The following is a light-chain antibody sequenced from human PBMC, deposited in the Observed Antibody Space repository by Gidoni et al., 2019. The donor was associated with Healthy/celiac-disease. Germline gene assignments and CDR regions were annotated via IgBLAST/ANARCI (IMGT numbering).Light chain of an antibody. J-gene: IGLJ3*02. V-gene: IGLV2-14*03. CDR3: SSYTSSSTPWV. CDR2: DVS. CDR1: SSDVVGYNY. Sequence: QSALTQPASVSGSPGQSITISCTGTSSDVVGYNYASWYQQHPGKAPKLMIYDVSNRPSGVSNRFSGSKSGNTASLTISGLQAEDEADYYCSSYTSSSTPWVFGGGTKLTVL.